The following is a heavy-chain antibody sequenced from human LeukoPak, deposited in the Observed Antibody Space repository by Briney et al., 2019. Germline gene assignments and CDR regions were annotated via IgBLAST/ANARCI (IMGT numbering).Heavy chain of an antibody. V-gene: IGHV3-30*02. Sequence: GGSLRLSCAASGFTFSNFGMHWVRRAPGKGLEWVAFIRYDGSNQHYADSVKGRFTISRDTSKNTLYLQMNTLRAEDTAVYYCAKDRGYWFDPWGQGTLVTVSS. CDR3: AKDRGYWFDP. CDR2: IRYDGSNQ. D-gene: IGHD3-16*01. J-gene: IGHJ5*02. CDR1: GFTFSNFG.